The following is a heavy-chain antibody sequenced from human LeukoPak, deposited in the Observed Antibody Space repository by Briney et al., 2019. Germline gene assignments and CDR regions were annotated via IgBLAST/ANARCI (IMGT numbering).Heavy chain of an antibody. CDR3: ARRGGGKIDS. Sequence: PSETLSLTCTVSGGSVSSGLNKWSWIRQPPGKGLEWIGEINHSGSTNYNPSLKSRVTISVDTSKNQFSLKVSSVTAADTAVYYCARRGGGKIDSWGQGTLVTVSS. D-gene: IGHD2-15*01. V-gene: IGHV4-4*02. CDR2: INHSGST. J-gene: IGHJ4*02. CDR1: GGSVSSGLNK.